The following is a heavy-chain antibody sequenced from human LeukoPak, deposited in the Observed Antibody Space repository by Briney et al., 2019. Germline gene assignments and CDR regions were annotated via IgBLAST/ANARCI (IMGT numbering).Heavy chain of an antibody. D-gene: IGHD5-24*01. V-gene: IGHV1-46*01. CDR2: INPSGGST. CDR1: GYTFTSYH. J-gene: IGHJ4*02. CDR3: ARWLQLEDYFDY. Sequence: ASVKVSCKASGYTFTSYHMHWVRQAPGQGLEWMGIINPSGGSTSYAQKFQGRVTMTRDMSTSTVYMELSSLRSEDTAVYYCARWLQLEDYFDYWGQGTLVTVSS.